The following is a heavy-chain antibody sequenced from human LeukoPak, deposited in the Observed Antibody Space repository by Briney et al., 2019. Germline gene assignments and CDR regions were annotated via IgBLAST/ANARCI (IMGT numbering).Heavy chain of an antibody. CDR1: GFTFSSYS. D-gene: IGHD3-22*01. J-gene: IGHJ3*02. CDR3: ARDRGDYYDSSLDDAFDI. Sequence: GGSLRLSCAASGFTFSSYSMNWVRQAPGKGLEWVSSISSSSYIYYADSVKGRFTISRDNAKNSLYLQMNSLRAEDTAVYYCARDRGDYYDSSLDDAFDIWGQGTMVTVSS. V-gene: IGHV3-21*01. CDR2: ISSSSYI.